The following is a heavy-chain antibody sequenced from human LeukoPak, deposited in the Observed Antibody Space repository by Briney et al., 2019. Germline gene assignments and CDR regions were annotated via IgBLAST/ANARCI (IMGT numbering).Heavy chain of an antibody. Sequence: GGSLRLSCAASGFTFSSYSMNWVRQAPGKGLEWVSSISSSSSYIYYADSVKGRFTISRDNAKNSLYLQMNSLRAEDTAVYYCARAYCSSTSCYIAARYYYGMDVWGQGTTVTVSS. D-gene: IGHD2-2*02. V-gene: IGHV3-21*01. CDR3: ARAYCSSTSCYIAARYYYGMDV. CDR2: ISSSSSYI. J-gene: IGHJ6*02. CDR1: GFTFSSYS.